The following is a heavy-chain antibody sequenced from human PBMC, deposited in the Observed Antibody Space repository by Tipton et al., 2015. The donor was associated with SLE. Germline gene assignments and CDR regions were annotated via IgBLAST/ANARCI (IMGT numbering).Heavy chain of an antibody. V-gene: IGHV4-61*09. D-gene: IGHD1-1*01. CDR1: GASISSGYFY. CDR2: IYTSGST. Sequence: TLSLTCSVSGASISSGYFYWTWIRQPAGKGLEWIGHIYTSGSTNYNPSLKGRVTISVDTSNNQFSLKLSSVTAADTAVYYCARDSRGGTPTRWFDPWGQGTLVTVSS. J-gene: IGHJ5*02. CDR3: ARDSRGGTPTRWFDP.